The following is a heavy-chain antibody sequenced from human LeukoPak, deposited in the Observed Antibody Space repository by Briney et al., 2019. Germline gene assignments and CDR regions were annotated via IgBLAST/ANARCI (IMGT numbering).Heavy chain of an antibody. V-gene: IGHV3-21*04. D-gene: IGHD3-3*01. CDR1: GFTFSSYS. CDR3: ATSYDFWGAFDI. CDR2: ISSSSSYI. Sequence: PGGSLRLSCAASGFTFSSYSMNWVRQAPGKGLEWVSSISSSSSYIYYADSVKGRFTISRDNAKNSLYLQMNSLRAEDMALYYCATSYDFWGAFDIWGQGTMVTVSS. J-gene: IGHJ3*02.